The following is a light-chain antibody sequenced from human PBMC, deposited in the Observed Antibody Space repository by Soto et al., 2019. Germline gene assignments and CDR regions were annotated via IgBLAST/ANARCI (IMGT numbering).Light chain of an antibody. J-gene: IGKJ1*01. CDR3: QQYGYTPRT. V-gene: IGKV3-15*01. Sequence: ETVMTQSPDTLSVSPGESATLSCRASQDVSTNLTWFQQKPGQTPRLVLYGASKGATGILARFSGSGSGRHFTLTISSLQSEDFAVYYCQQYGYTPRTFGQGTKVDIK. CDR1: QDVSTN. CDR2: GAS.